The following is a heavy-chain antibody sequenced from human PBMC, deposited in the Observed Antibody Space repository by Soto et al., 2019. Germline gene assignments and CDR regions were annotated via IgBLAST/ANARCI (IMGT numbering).Heavy chain of an antibody. CDR1: GFTFSSYA. D-gene: IGHD3-10*01. J-gene: IGHJ4*02. CDR2: ISYDGSNK. Sequence: QVQLVESGGGVVQPGRSLRLSCAASGFTFSSYAMHWVRQAPGKGLEWVAVISYDGSNKYYADSVKGRFTISRDNSKKTLYLQMNSRRAEDTAVCYCARDGRYYGSGWGYYFDYWGQGTLVTVSS. V-gene: IGHV3-30-3*01. CDR3: ARDGRYYGSGWGYYFDY.